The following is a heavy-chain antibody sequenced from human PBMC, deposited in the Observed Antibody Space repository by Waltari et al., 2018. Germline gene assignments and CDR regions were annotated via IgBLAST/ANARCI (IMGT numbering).Heavy chain of an antibody. V-gene: IGHV3-48*04. CDR1: GFTFSSYS. D-gene: IGHD3-22*01. Sequence: EVQLVESGGGLVQPGGSLRLSCAASGFTFSSYSMNWVRQAPGKGLEWVSYISSSSSTIYYADSVKGRFTISRDNAKNSLYLQMNSLRAEDTAVYYCARDGNYYDSSGLYYFDYWGQGTLVTVSS. CDR3: ARDGNYYDSSGLYYFDY. J-gene: IGHJ4*02. CDR2: ISSSSSTI.